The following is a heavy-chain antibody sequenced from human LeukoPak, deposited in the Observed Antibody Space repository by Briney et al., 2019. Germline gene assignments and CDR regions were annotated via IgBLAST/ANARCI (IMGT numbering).Heavy chain of an antibody. Sequence: GRSLRLSCAASGFTFDDYAMHWVRQAPGKGLEWVSGISWNSGSIGYADSVKGRFTISRDNAKNSLYLQMNSLRAEDTALYYCAKVSSSWLGWFDPWGQGTLVTVSS. D-gene: IGHD6-13*01. CDR3: AKVSSSWLGWFDP. CDR1: GFTFDDYA. V-gene: IGHV3-9*01. CDR2: ISWNSGSI. J-gene: IGHJ5*02.